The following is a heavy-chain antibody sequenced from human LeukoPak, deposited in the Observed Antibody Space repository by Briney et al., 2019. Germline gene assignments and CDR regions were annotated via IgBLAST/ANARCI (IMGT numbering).Heavy chain of an antibody. J-gene: IGHJ5*02. Sequence: ASVKVSCKASGYTFTSYYMHWVRQAPGQGLEWMGIINPSGGSTSYAQKFQGRVTMTRDTSTSTVYMELSSLRPEDTAVYYCARGGTVLWFGELFPQGNWFDPWGQGTLVTVSS. CDR2: INPSGGST. CDR1: GYTFTSYY. CDR3: ARGGTVLWFGELFPQGNWFDP. V-gene: IGHV1-46*01. D-gene: IGHD3-10*01.